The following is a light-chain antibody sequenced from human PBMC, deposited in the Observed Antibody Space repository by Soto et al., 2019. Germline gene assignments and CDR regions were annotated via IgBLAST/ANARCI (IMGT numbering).Light chain of an antibody. J-gene: IGKJ1*01. V-gene: IGKV1-39*01. CDR1: QSISSY. CDR2: AAS. Sequence: DIQMTQSPSSLSASVGDRVTITCRARQSISSYLNWYQQKPGKAPKLLIYAASSLQSGVPSRFSGSGSGTDFTLTISSLQPEDFATYYCQQSYSTPPFGQGTKVDI. CDR3: QQSYSTPP.